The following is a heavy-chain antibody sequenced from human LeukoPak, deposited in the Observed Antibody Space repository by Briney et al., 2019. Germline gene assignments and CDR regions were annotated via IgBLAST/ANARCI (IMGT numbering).Heavy chain of an antibody. CDR1: GFTFSSYA. CDR3: ASGGSGSYYIWRAFDI. V-gene: IGHV3-30*04. Sequence: GRSLRLSCAASGFTFSSYAMHWVRQAPGKGLEWVAVISYDGSNKYYADSVKGRFTISRDNAKNSLYLQMNSLRAEDTAVYYCASGGSGSYYIWRAFDIWGQGTMVTVSS. D-gene: IGHD1-26*01. J-gene: IGHJ3*02. CDR2: ISYDGSNK.